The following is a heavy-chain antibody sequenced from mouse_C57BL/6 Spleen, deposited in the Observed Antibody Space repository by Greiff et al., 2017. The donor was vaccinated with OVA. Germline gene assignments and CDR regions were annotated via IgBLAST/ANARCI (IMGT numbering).Heavy chain of an antibody. J-gene: IGHJ4*01. CDR2: ISYDGSN. CDR3: ARGPRHYAMDY. V-gene: IGHV3-6*01. CDR1: GYSITSGYY. Sequence: EVKLQESGPGLVKPSQSLSLTCSVTGYSITSGYYWNWIRQFPGNKLEWMGYISYDGSNNYNPSLKNRISITRDTSKNQFFLKLNSVTTEDTATYYCARGPRHYAMDYWGQGTSVTVSS.